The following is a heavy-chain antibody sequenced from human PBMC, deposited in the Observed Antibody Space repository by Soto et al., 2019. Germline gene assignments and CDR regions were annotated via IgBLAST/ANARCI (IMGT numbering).Heavy chain of an antibody. D-gene: IGHD5-18*01. J-gene: IGHJ4*02. CDR1: GGSISSGGYY. V-gene: IGHV4-31*03. Sequence: QVQLQESGPGLVKPSQTLSLTCTVSGGSISSGGYYWYWIRQHSGKGLEWIGFTYYSGTTYYNPSLKSRVTISVDTSKNQFSLKLRSVTAADTAVYYCASRDVDTTMVERDYWGQGTLVTVSS. CDR2: TYYSGTT. CDR3: ASRDVDTTMVERDY.